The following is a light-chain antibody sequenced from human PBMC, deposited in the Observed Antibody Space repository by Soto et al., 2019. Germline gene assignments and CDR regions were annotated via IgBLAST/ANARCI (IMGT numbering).Light chain of an antibody. CDR3: QQSYSTPIT. CDR1: QSISFY. J-gene: IGKJ5*01. CDR2: AAS. Sequence: DIQMTQSPSSLSASVGDRVTITCRASQSISFYLNWYQQKPGNAPKVLIYAASNLQTGVPSRFSGSGSGTDFTLTINSLQPEDFATYSCQQSYSTPITFGQRTRLEIK. V-gene: IGKV1-39*01.